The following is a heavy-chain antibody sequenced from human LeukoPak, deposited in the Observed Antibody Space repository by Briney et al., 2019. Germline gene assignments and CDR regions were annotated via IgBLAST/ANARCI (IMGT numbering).Heavy chain of an antibody. D-gene: IGHD6-19*01. Sequence: GGSLRLSCAASGFTFSTASLHWVRQAPGRGLEWVSAFDTGFGTYYPDSLKGRFTISRDNSKNTLFLQMNSRRAKATAVYYCARSSGWWSLDYWGQGTLVTVS. CDR1: GFTFSTAS. J-gene: IGHJ4*02. CDR2: FDTGFGT. CDR3: ARSSGWWSLDY. V-gene: IGHV3-23*01.